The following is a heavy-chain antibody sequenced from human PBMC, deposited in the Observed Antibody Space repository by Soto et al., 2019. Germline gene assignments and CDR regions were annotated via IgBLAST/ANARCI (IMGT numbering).Heavy chain of an antibody. Sequence: SETLSLTCTVSGGSVSSGIYYWSWIRHPPGKGLEWIGYIYYSGSTNYNPSLKSRVTISVDTSKNQFSLKMSSVTAADTAVYYCARDWSIAVAGYNWFDPWGQVTLVTV. D-gene: IGHD6-19*01. V-gene: IGHV4-61*01. CDR3: ARDWSIAVAGYNWFDP. CDR1: GGSVSSGIYY. J-gene: IGHJ5*02. CDR2: IYYSGST.